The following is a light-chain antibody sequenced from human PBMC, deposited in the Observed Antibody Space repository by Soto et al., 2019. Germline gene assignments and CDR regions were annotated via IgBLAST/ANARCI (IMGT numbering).Light chain of an antibody. Sequence: QSVLTQPPPVSGAPGQRVTISCTGSSSNIGAGYVVHWYQQLPGTAPKLLIYGNINRPSGVPDRFSGSKSDTSASLAITGLQAEDEADYYCQSYDSSLSGYVFGTGTKLTVL. CDR3: QSYDSSLSGYV. CDR1: SSNIGAGYV. J-gene: IGLJ1*01. CDR2: GNI. V-gene: IGLV1-40*01.